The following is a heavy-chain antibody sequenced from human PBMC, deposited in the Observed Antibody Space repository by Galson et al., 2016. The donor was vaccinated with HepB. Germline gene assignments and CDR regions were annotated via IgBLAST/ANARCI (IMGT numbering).Heavy chain of an antibody. CDR3: ARHPTYWENGTCYSTLYLDH. CDR2: TYPNDSDT. Sequence: QSGAEVKKPGEALKISCKGSGYTFTDYWIGWVRQMPGKGLEWMGITYPNDSDTRYGPSFQGQVTMSADKSINTVYLYWASLKASDSAIYYCARHPTYWENGTCYSTLYLDHWGQGSKVTVSS. D-gene: IGHD2-15*01. J-gene: IGHJ4*02. CDR1: GYTFTDYW. V-gene: IGHV5-51*01.